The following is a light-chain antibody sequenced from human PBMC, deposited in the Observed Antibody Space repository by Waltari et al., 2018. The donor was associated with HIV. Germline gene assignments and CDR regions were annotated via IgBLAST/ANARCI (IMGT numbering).Light chain of an antibody. V-gene: IGKV1-33*01. CDR3: QQYDNLLL. J-gene: IGKJ4*01. Sequence: DIQMTQSPSSLSASVGDRVTITCQASQDISNYLNWYQQKPGKAPKLLIYDASNLETGVPSRFSGSGSGTDFTFTINSLQPEDIATYYCQQYDNLLLFGGGTKVEIK. CDR1: QDISNY. CDR2: DAS.